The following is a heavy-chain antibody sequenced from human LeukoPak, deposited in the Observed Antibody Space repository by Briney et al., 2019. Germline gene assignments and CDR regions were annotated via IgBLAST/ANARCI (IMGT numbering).Heavy chain of an antibody. Sequence: PGGSLRLSCVASGFTFNTYSMNWFRQAPGKGLEWISYISSSSGTIYYSDSVKGRFTISRDNAKNSLYLQMNNLRAEDTAVYHCARGRDLFDSWGQGTLVIVSS. CDR3: ARGRDLFDS. V-gene: IGHV3-48*04. CDR2: ISSSSGTI. CDR1: GFTFNTYS. J-gene: IGHJ4*02.